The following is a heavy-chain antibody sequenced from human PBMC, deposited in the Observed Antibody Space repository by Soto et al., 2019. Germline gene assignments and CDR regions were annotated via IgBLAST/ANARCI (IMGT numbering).Heavy chain of an antibody. Sequence: LRLSCAASGFTFSDYYMSWIRQAPGKGLEWVSYISSSSSYTNYADSVKGRFTISRDNAKNSLYLQMNSLRAEDTAVYYCARVRYSSGWYPYWGQGTLVTVSS. CDR2: ISSSSSYT. J-gene: IGHJ4*02. CDR3: ARVRYSSGWYPY. CDR1: GFTFSDYY. D-gene: IGHD6-19*01. V-gene: IGHV3-11*05.